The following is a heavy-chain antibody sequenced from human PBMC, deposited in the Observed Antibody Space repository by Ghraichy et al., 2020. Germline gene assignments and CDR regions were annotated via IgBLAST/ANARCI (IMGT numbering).Heavy chain of an antibody. CDR3: ARAGRRVAQLRFLEWSPRYWYFDL. Sequence: SETLSLTCAVYGGSFSGYYWSWIRQPPGKGLEWIGEINHSGSTNYNPSLKSRVTISVDTSKNQFSLKLSSVTAADTAVYYCARAGRRVAQLRFLEWSPRYWYFDLWGRGTLVTVSS. CDR2: INHSGST. V-gene: IGHV4-34*01. CDR1: GGSFSGYY. J-gene: IGHJ2*01. D-gene: IGHD3-3*01.